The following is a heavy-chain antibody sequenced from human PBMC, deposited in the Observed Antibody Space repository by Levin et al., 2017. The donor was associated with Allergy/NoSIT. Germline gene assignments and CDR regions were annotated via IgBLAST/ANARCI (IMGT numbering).Heavy chain of an antibody. Sequence: PGGSLRLSCAASGFTFSSYAMHWVRQAPGKGLEWVAVISYDGSNKYYADSVKGRFTISRDNSKNTLYLQMNSLRAEDTAVYYCARDPKMITMVRGVRTGIFDYWGQGTLVTVSS. CDR2: ISYDGSNK. CDR1: GFTFSSYA. J-gene: IGHJ4*02. CDR3: ARDPKMITMVRGVRTGIFDY. V-gene: IGHV3-30-3*01. D-gene: IGHD3-10*01.